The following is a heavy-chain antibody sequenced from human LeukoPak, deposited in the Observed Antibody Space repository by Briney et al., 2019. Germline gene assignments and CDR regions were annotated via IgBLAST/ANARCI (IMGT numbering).Heavy chain of an antibody. D-gene: IGHD3-22*01. CDR1: GFTFSNFA. V-gene: IGHV3-23*01. Sequence: HSGGSLRLSCAASGFTFSNFAMTWVRQAPGKGLEWVSGISGSGGSTYYADSVKGRFAISRDNSKTTLYLQMNSLRAEDTAVYYCAKGSGYYYDSSGSMPFDYWGQGTLVTVSS. CDR3: AKGSGYYYDSSGSMPFDY. CDR2: ISGSGGST. J-gene: IGHJ4*02.